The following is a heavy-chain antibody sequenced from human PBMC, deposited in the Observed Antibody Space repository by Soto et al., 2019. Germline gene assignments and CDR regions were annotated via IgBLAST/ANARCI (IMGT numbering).Heavy chain of an antibody. Sequence: QVQLVQSGAEVKKPGASVKVSCKASGYTFTNYDINWVRQAPGQGLEWMGWMNPKSGNTGYSQKFQGRVTMTMNTSMITAYMELSSLRSEDTAVYYCARTYSGSYCYYGLDVWGQGTTVTVSS. D-gene: IGHD1-26*01. V-gene: IGHV1-8*01. CDR1: GYTFTNYD. J-gene: IGHJ6*02. CDR3: ARTYSGSYCYYGLDV. CDR2: MNPKSGNT.